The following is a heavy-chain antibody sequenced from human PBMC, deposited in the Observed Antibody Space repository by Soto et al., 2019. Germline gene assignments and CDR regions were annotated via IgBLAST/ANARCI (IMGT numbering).Heavy chain of an antibody. V-gene: IGHV3-21*01. Sequence: PGGSLRLSCAASGFTFSSYSMNWVRQAPGKGLEWVSSISSSSSYIYYADSVKGRFTISRDNAKNSLYLQMNSLRAEDTAVYYCARDPGYSSGWYFGWFDPWGQGTLVTVSS. D-gene: IGHD6-19*01. CDR2: ISSSSSYI. J-gene: IGHJ5*02. CDR1: GFTFSSYS. CDR3: ARDPGYSSGWYFGWFDP.